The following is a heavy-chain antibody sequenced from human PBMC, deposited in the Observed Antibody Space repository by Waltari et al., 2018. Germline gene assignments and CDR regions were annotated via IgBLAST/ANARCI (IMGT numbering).Heavy chain of an antibody. CDR2: ISYNGRNT. CDR1: EFTFSSYA. Sequence: QVQLVESGGGVVQPGRSLRLSCAASEFTFSSYAMHWVRQAPGKGVEWVAVISYNGRNTYYVDSVKGRFTISRDNSKKTLYLQMNSLRAEDTAVYYCARDYCDRTNCHGMDVWGQGTTVTVSS. V-gene: IGHV3-30*04. CDR3: ARDYCDRTNCHGMDV. J-gene: IGHJ6*02. D-gene: IGHD3-22*01.